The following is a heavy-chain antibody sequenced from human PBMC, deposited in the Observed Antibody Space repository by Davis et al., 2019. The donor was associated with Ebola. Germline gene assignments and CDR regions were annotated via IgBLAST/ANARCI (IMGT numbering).Heavy chain of an antibody. D-gene: IGHD6-19*01. CDR2: ISAYNGNT. CDR1: GYTFTSYD. Sequence: AASVKVSCKASGYTFTSYDINWVRQATGQGLEWMGWISAYNGNTNYAQKLQGRVTMTTDTSTSTAYMELRSLRSDDTAVYYCARGHGSGWFNWYFDLWGRGTLVTVSS. J-gene: IGHJ2*01. V-gene: IGHV1-18*01. CDR3: ARGHGSGWFNWYFDL.